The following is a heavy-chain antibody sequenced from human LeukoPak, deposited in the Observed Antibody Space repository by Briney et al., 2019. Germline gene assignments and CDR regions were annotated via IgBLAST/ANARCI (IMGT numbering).Heavy chain of an antibody. J-gene: IGHJ5*02. D-gene: IGHD6-13*01. CDR3: AGDRAAAGTGNNWFDP. CDR2: IYTSGST. CDR1: GGSISSYY. Sequence: SETLSLTCTVSGGSISSYYWSWIRQPAGKGLEWIGRIYTSGSTNYNPSLKSRVTMSVDTSKNQFSLKLSSVTAADTAVYYCAGDRAAAGTGNNWFDPWGQGTLVTVSS. V-gene: IGHV4-4*07.